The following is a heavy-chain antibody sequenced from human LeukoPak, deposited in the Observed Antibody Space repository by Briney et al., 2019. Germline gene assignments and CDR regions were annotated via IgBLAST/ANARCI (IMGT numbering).Heavy chain of an antibody. Sequence: ESGPTLVNLTQTLTLTCTFPGFLLSTSGMCVGRIRQPPGKALEWLARIDWDDDKYYSTSLKTRVTISKDTPKNQVVLTMTNMDPVDTATYYCARALSGTYRHDYWGQGTLVTVSS. CDR2: IDWDDDK. CDR1: GFLLSTSGMC. D-gene: IGHD1-26*01. CDR3: ARALSGTYRHDY. J-gene: IGHJ4*02. V-gene: IGHV2-70*11.